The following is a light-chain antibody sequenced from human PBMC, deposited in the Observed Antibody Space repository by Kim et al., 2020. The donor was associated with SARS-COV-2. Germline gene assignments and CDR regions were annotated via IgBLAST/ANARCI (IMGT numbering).Light chain of an antibody. CDR1: QTVISNY. Sequence: SPGERATLYCRASQTVISNYLAWYQQKPGQAPRLVIYGASSRATGIPDRFSGSGSRTDFTLTISRLEPEDFALYYCQQYGSSSLTFGGGTKVEIK. J-gene: IGKJ4*01. V-gene: IGKV3-20*01. CDR2: GAS. CDR3: QQYGSSSLT.